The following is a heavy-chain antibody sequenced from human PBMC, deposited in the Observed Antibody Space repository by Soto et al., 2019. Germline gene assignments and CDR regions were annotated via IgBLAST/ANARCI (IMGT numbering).Heavy chain of an antibody. Sequence: EVQLVEFGGGLVQPGGSLRLSCAASGFTFSSNWMHWVRRVPGRGLMWVSRINTDGRSTSYVDSVKGRFTISRDNAKNTLYLQMNSLRVEDTAVYYCARDGEGFWGQGTLVTVSS. V-gene: IGHV3-74*01. CDR2: INTDGRST. D-gene: IGHD2-21*01. CDR3: ARDGEGF. J-gene: IGHJ4*02. CDR1: GFTFSSNW.